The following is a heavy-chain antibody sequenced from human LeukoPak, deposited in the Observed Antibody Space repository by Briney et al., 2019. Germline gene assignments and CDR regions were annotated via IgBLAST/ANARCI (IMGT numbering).Heavy chain of an antibody. CDR3: AREDRAIFGVVDYYYYYMDV. CDR2: IYYSGST. J-gene: IGHJ6*03. CDR1: GFTFSSYS. V-gene: IGHV4-59*01. D-gene: IGHD3-3*01. Sequence: PGGSLRLSCAASGFTFSSYSMNWIRQPPGKGLEWIGYIYYSGSTNYNPSLKSRVTISVDTSKNQFSLKLSSVTAADTAVYYCAREDRAIFGVVDYYYYYMDVWGKGTTVTVSS.